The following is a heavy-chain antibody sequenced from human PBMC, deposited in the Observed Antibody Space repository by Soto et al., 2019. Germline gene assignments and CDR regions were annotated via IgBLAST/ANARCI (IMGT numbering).Heavy chain of an antibody. CDR3: ARPVWFGNMGYFDS. V-gene: IGHV4-34*01. Sequence: SETLSLTCAVYGGAFNGYYWSWIRQPPGKGLEWIGEINHSGGTNYNPSLKSRVTMSLDTSKNQFSLKLTSVTAADTGLYFCARPVWFGNMGYFDSWGQGSLVTVSS. CDR2: INHSGGT. D-gene: IGHD3-10*01. J-gene: IGHJ4*02. CDR1: GGAFNGYY.